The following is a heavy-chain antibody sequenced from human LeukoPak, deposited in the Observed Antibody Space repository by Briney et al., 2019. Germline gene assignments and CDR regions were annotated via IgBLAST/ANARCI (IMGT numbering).Heavy chain of an antibody. V-gene: IGHV3-30*18. CDR2: ISYDGSNK. J-gene: IGHJ4*02. D-gene: IGHD6-19*01. CDR3: AKDSVAGTEMYYFDY. Sequence: GGSLRLSCAASGFTFSSYGMHWVRQAPGEGLEWVAVISYDGSNKYYADSVKGRFTISRDNSKNTLYLQMNSLRAEDTAVYYCAKDSVAGTEMYYFDYWGQGTLVTVSS. CDR1: GFTFSSYG.